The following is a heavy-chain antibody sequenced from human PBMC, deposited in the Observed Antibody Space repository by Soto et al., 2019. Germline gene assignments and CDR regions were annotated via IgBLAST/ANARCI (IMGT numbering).Heavy chain of an antibody. D-gene: IGHD1-1*01. CDR3: VKWNGYGDY. Sequence: VQLLASGGGLVQPGGSLRLSCVVSGFTFTNYGVTWVRQAPGKGLQWVSGFSGGSDTTHYRDSVKGRFTISRDDSKSTVYLQMNSLGVDDTAVYYCVKWNGYGDYWGQGTLVTVSS. CDR2: FSGGSDTT. J-gene: IGHJ4*02. V-gene: IGHV3-23*01. CDR1: GFTFTNYG.